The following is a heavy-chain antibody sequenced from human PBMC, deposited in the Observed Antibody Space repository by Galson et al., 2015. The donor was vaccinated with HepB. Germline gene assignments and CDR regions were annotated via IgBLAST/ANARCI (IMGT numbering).Heavy chain of an antibody. J-gene: IGHJ6*03. D-gene: IGHD2-2*02. V-gene: IGHV1-8*01. CDR1: GGTFTSYD. CDR3: ARAPIVAVPAAIRAHYYYYYMDV. Sequence: SVKVSCKASGGTFTSYDINWVRQATGQGLEWMGWMNPNSGNTGYAQKFQGRVTITADESTSTAYMELSSLRSEDTAVYYCARAPIVAVPAAIRAHYYYYYMDVWGKGTTVTVSS. CDR2: MNPNSGNT.